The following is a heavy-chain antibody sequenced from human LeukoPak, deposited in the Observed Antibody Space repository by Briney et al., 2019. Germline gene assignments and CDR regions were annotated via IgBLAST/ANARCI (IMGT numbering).Heavy chain of an antibody. CDR2: ISSSGTTI. J-gene: IGHJ6*04. V-gene: IGHV3-48*03. D-gene: IGHD3-16*01. CDR3: ARDSRASYGMDV. Sequence: GGCLRLSCTASGFTFSNYEMNWVRQAPGKGLEWVSYISSSGTTIYYADSVKGRFTISRDNAEKSLSLQMNGLRAEDTAVYYCARDSRASYGMDVWGKGSTVTVSS. CDR1: GFTFSNYE.